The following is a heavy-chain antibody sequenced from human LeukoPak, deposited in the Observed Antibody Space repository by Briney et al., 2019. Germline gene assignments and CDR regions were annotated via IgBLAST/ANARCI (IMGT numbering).Heavy chain of an antibody. J-gene: IGHJ4*02. Sequence: ASVKVSCKASGYTFTTYYIYWVRQAPGQGLEWMGWINPNSGGTNYAQKFQGRVTMTRDTSISTAYMELSRLRSDDTAVYYCARDSRIVVLNYYFDYWGQGTLVTVSS. CDR2: INPNSGGT. CDR3: ARDSRIVVLNYYFDY. CDR1: GYTFTTYY. D-gene: IGHD3-22*01. V-gene: IGHV1-2*02.